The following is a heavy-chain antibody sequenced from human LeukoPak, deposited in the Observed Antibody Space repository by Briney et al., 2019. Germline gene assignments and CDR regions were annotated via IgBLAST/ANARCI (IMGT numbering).Heavy chain of an antibody. CDR3: AELGITMIGGV. CDR2: ISSSGSTI. Sequence: GGSLRLSCAASGFTFSSYTMNWVRQAPGKGLEWASYISSSGSTIYYADSVKGRFTISRDNAKNSLYLQMNSLRAEDTAVYYCAELGITMIGGVWGKGTTVTVSS. J-gene: IGHJ6*03. D-gene: IGHD3-10*02. V-gene: IGHV3-48*04. CDR1: GFTFSSYT.